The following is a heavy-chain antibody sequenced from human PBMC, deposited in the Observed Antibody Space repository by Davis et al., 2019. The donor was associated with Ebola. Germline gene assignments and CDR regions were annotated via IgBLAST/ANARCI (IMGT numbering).Heavy chain of an antibody. CDR1: GFTFSSYA. J-gene: IGHJ6*03. D-gene: IGHD2-2*02. CDR3: AKDGRYCSSTSCYSAYYYYYMDV. Sequence: GESLKISCAASGFTFSSYAMHWVRQAPGKGLEWVAVISYDGSNKYYADSVKGRFTISRDNSKNTLYLQMNNLRAEDTAVYYCAKDGRYCSSTSCYSAYYYYYMDVWGKGTTVTVSS. CDR2: ISYDGSNK. V-gene: IGHV3-30-3*01.